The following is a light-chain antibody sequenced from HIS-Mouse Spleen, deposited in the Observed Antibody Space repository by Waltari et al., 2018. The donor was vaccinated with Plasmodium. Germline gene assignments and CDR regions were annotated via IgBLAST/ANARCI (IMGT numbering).Light chain of an antibody. CDR3: QQYNNWSFT. CDR2: GAS. Sequence: EIVTTQSPATLSVSHGERATFSCRASQSVSSNLAWYQQKPGQAPRLLIYGASTRATGIPARFSGSGSGTEFTLTISSLQSEDFAVYYCQQYNNWSFTFGPGTKVDIK. CDR1: QSVSSN. J-gene: IGKJ3*01. V-gene: IGKV3-15*01.